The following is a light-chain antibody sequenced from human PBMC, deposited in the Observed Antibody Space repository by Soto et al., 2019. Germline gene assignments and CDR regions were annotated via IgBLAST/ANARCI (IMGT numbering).Light chain of an antibody. Sequence: QLVLTQPVSVSGSPGQFITISCTGTSSDVGGYNYVSWYQQHPGKVPKLLIYDVSNRPSGVSDRFSGSKSGNTASLAISGLQAEDEADYYCSSYTSRNTLIFGGGTKLTVL. J-gene: IGLJ2*01. CDR1: SSDVGGYNY. CDR3: SSYTSRNTLI. CDR2: DVS. V-gene: IGLV2-14*01.